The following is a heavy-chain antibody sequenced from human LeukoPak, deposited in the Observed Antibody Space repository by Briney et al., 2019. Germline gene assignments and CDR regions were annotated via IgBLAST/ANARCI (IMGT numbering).Heavy chain of an antibody. CDR3: AKALYYDSSGYWKPHDAFDI. CDR2: ISWNSGSI. CDR1: GFTFDDYA. Sequence: AGGSLRLSCAASGFTFDDYAMHWVRQAPGKGLEWVSGISWNSGSIGYADSVKGRFTISRDNAKNSLYLQMNSLRAEDTALYYCAKALYYDSSGYWKPHDAFDIWGQGTMVTVSS. J-gene: IGHJ3*02. D-gene: IGHD3-22*01. V-gene: IGHV3-9*01.